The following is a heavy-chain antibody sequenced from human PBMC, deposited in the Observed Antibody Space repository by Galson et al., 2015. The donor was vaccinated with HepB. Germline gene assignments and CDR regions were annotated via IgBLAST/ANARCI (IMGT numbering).Heavy chain of an antibody. CDR2: IKLDGSEK. CDR1: GITFRNYW. V-gene: IGHV3-7*01. CDR3: VAISWHAFDI. Sequence: SLRLSCAVSGITFRNYWMSWVRQAPGKGLEWVANIKLDGSEKYYVDSVKGRFTIPRDNAINSLFLQMNSLRAEDTAVYRCVAISWHAFDIWGQGTMVTVSS. D-gene: IGHD2-2*02. J-gene: IGHJ3*02.